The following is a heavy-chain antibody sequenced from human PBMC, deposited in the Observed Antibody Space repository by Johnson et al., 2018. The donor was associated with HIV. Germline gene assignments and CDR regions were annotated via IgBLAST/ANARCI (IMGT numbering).Heavy chain of an antibody. CDR3: ARGHMVRGRNDAFDI. CDR2: IYSGGST. Sequence: VQLVESGGGLIQPGGSLRLSCAASGFTVSSNYMSWVRQAPGKGLEWVSVIYSGGSTYYADSVKGRFTISRDNSKNTLYLQMNSLRAEDTAVYYCARGHMVRGRNDAFDIWGQGTMVTVSS. CDR1: GFTVSSNY. D-gene: IGHD3-10*01. V-gene: IGHV3-53*01. J-gene: IGHJ3*02.